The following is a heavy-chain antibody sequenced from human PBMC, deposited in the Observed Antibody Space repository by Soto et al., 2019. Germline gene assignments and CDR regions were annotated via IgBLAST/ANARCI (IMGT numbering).Heavy chain of an antibody. CDR2: IHYSGSS. Sequence: PSETLSLTCTVSGGSISRYYWSWLRQPPGKGLEWIGYIHYSGSSIYNPSLRSRVTIAVDTSKNQFSLKLSSVTAADTAVYYCARLWGSGRYNFDNWGQGTLVTVRS. CDR3: ARLWGSGRYNFDN. D-gene: IGHD6-19*01. CDR1: GGSISRYY. V-gene: IGHV4-59*01. J-gene: IGHJ4*02.